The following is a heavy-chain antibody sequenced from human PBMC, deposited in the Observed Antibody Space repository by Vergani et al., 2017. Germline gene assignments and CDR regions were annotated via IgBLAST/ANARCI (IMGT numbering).Heavy chain of an antibody. Sequence: QVQLVQSGAEVKKPGASVKVSCKASGYTFTSYYMHWVRQAPGQGLEWMGIINPSGGSTSYAQKFQGRVTMTRNTATSTVYMELSSLRSEDTAVYYCARDQVGANLNDAFDIWGQGTMVTVSS. CDR2: INPSGGST. V-gene: IGHV1-46*01. D-gene: IGHD1-26*01. CDR1: GYTFTSYY. CDR3: ARDQVGANLNDAFDI. J-gene: IGHJ3*02.